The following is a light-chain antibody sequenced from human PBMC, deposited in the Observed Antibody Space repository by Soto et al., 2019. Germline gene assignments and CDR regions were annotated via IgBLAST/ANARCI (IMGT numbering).Light chain of an antibody. CDR2: AAS. Sequence: DIQMTQSPSSLSASVGDRVTITCRASQSITNFLNWYQQKPGKAPQLLIYAASSLQSGVPARFSGGGSGTDFTLSISSLQPEDFANYYCQQSYSYPRTFGGGTKVEIK. CDR3: QQSYSYPRT. CDR1: QSITNF. J-gene: IGKJ4*01. V-gene: IGKV1-39*01.